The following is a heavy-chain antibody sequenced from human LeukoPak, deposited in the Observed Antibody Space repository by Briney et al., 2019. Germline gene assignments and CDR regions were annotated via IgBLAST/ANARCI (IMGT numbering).Heavy chain of an antibody. Sequence: SETLSLTCSFSGGSIRSYYWTWLRQPPGKGLEWIGYIYNNEITNYNPSLKSRVTISGDTSKKQFSLNLTSVTAADTAVYFYATDKDYYDSSFGSWGQGILVTVSS. CDR1: GGSIRSYY. CDR3: ATDKDYYDSSFGS. CDR2: IYNNEIT. V-gene: IGHV4-59*01. J-gene: IGHJ4*02. D-gene: IGHD3-22*01.